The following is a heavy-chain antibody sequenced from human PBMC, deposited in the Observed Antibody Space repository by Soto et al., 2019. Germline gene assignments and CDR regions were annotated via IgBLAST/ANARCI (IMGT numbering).Heavy chain of an antibody. CDR1: GFTFSSYA. J-gene: IGHJ4*02. CDR2: ISYDGSNK. CDR3: ARAGGDYDILTGYYIEGYFDY. V-gene: IGHV3-30-3*01. D-gene: IGHD3-9*01. Sequence: VQLVESGGGVVQPGRSLRLSCAASGFTFSSYAMHWVRQAPGKGLEWVAVISYDGSNKYYADSVKGRFTISRDNSKNTLYLQMNSLRAEDTAVYYCARAGGDYDILTGYYIEGYFDYWGQGTLVTVSS.